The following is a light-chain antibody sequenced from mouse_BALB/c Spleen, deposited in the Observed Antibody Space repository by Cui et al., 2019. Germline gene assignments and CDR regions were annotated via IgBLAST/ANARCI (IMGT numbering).Light chain of an antibody. Sequence: QIVLTQSPAIMSASPGEKVTLTCSASPSVSSSYLYWYQQKPGSSPKLWIYSTSNLASGVPARFSGSGSGTSYSLTISSMEAEDAASYFCHQWSSYPPTFGSGTKLEIK. V-gene: IGKV4-79*01. CDR1: PSVSSSY. CDR3: HQWSSYPPT. CDR2: STS. J-gene: IGKJ4*01.